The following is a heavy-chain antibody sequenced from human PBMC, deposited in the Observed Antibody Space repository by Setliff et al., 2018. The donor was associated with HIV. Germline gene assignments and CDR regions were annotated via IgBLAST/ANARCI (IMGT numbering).Heavy chain of an antibody. Sequence: SETLSLTCSVSGGSISSGDYYWSWIRQPPGKGLEWIAYMHYSGATYYNPSLKSRVTMSRDTSENQFSLDLSSVTAADTAVYYCAREVGDVITSSDAFDFWGQGTMVTVSS. CDR3: AREVGDVITSSDAFDF. CDR2: MHYSGAT. CDR1: GGSISSGDYY. J-gene: IGHJ3*01. V-gene: IGHV4-30-4*08. D-gene: IGHD3-22*01.